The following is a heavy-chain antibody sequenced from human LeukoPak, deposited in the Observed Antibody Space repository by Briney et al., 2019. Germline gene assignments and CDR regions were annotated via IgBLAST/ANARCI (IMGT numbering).Heavy chain of an antibody. V-gene: IGHV3-30*02. CDR2: IRNDGSDK. J-gene: IGHJ4*02. CDR1: GFTFGSSD. CDR3: AKAVGASRPFDY. D-gene: IGHD1-26*01. Sequence: GGSLRLTCAASGFTFGSSDMHWLCQAPGKGLEWVAFIRNDGSDKYYGDSVKGRVTISRDNSKNTLDLQMKSLRGEDTAVYYCAKAVGASRPFDYWGQGTLVTVSS.